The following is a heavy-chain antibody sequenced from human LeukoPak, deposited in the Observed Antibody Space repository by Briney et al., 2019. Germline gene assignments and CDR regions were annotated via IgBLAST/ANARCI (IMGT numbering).Heavy chain of an antibody. CDR1: RGSISGYY. CDR3: ARVYYDSSGYNFDY. Sequence: SETLSLTCTVSRGSISGYYWSWIRPSPGKGLEWIGYIYYSGSTNYNPSLKSRGTISVDTSKNQFSLNLSSVTAADTAVYYCARVYYDSSGYNFDYWGQGIPVTVSS. V-gene: IGHV4-59*01. CDR2: IYYSGST. J-gene: IGHJ4*02. D-gene: IGHD3-22*01.